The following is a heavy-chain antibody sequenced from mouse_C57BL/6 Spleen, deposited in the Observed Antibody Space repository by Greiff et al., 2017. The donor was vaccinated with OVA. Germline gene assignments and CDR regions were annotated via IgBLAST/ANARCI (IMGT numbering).Heavy chain of an antibody. CDR2: IDPEDGDT. CDR1: GFNIKDYY. D-gene: IGHD2-1*01. CDR3: TSIYYGNSWFAY. V-gene: IGHV14-1*01. J-gene: IGHJ3*01. Sequence: EVKLMESGAELVRPGASVTLSCTASGFNIKDYYMHWVKQRPEQGLEWIGRIDPEDGDTEYAPKFQGKATMTADTSSNTAYLQLSSLTSEDTAVYYCTSIYYGNSWFAYWGQGTLVTVSA.